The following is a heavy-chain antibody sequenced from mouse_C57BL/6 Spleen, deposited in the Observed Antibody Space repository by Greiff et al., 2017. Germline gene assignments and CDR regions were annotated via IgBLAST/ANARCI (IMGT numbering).Heavy chain of an antibody. CDR2: IWTGGGT. D-gene: IGHD1-1*01. CDR3: AITTVVATWYAMDY. J-gene: IGHJ4*01. CDR1: GFSLTSYA. V-gene: IGHV2-9-1*01. Sequence: QVQLKESGPGLVAPSQSLSITCTVSGFSLTSYAISWVRQPPGKGLEWLGVIWTGGGTNYNSALKSRLSISKDNSKSQVFLKMNSLQTDDTARYYCAITTVVATWYAMDYWGQGTSVTVSS.